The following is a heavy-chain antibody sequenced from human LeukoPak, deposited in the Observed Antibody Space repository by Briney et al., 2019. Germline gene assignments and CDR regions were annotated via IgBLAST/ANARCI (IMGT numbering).Heavy chain of an antibody. D-gene: IGHD5-24*01. J-gene: IGHJ4*02. CDR3: GRRGRDGYNQYHFDY. Sequence: GESLKISCKGSGYSFTTYWIGWVRQMPGKGLEWMGIIYPGDSDTKYSPSFQGQVTISADKSINTAYQQWSSLKASDTAIYYCGRRGRDGYNQYHFDYWGQGTLVTVSS. CDR2: IYPGDSDT. CDR1: GYSFTTYW. V-gene: IGHV5-51*01.